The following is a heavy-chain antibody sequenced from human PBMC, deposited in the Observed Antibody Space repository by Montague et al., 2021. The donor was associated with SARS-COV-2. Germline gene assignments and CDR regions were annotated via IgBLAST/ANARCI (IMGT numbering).Heavy chain of an antibody. J-gene: IGHJ4*02. V-gene: IGHV4-38-2*02. CDR3: ARRHIVASNRSFDY. CDR2: IYHSGTT. CDR1: GDSITNNYY. D-gene: IGHD2-21*01. Sequence: SETLSLTCTVSGDSITNNYYWGWVRQPPGKGLEWIGTIYHSGTTYYNPSLKRRVTISVDTSNNQSFLKLTSVTAADTAVYYCARRHIVASNRSFDYWGQGTLVTVSS.